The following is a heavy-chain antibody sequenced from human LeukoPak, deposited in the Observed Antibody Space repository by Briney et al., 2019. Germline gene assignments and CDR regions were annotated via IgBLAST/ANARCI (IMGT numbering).Heavy chain of an antibody. V-gene: IGHV4-59*08. D-gene: IGHD5-18*01. CDR1: GGSISGYY. CDR3: ARLKGYGYYYFDY. Sequence: PSETLSLTCTVSGGSISGYYWSWIRQPPGKGLEWIGYIYYSGSTNYNPSLKSRVTISLDTSKNQFSLKLSSVTAADTAVYYCARLKGYGYYYFDYWGQGTLVTVSS. J-gene: IGHJ4*02. CDR2: IYYSGST.